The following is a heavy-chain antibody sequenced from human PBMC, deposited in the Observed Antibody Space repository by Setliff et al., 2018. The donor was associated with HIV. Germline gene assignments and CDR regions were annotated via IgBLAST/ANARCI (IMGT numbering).Heavy chain of an antibody. D-gene: IGHD3-22*01. Sequence: PSETLSLTCAVSGYSISSGYYWGWIRQPPGKGLEWIGSIYHSESTYYNPSLKSRVTISVDTSKNQFSLKLSSVTAADTAVYYCARDRGYYDSSGSDPGFDPWGQGTLVTVSS. CDR1: GYSISSGYY. V-gene: IGHV4-38-2*02. CDR3: ARDRGYYDSSGSDPGFDP. CDR2: IYHSEST. J-gene: IGHJ5*02.